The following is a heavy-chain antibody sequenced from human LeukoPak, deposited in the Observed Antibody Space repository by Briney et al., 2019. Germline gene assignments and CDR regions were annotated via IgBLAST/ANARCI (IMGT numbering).Heavy chain of an antibody. Sequence: SQTLSLTCTVSGGSISSSSYYWGWIRQPPGKGLEWIGSIYYSGSTYYNPSLKSRVTISVDTSKNQFSLELSSVTAADTAVYYCARRRLAAAVHSDYFDYWGQGTLVTVSS. CDR2: IYYSGST. V-gene: IGHV4-39*01. CDR3: ARRRLAAAVHSDYFDY. J-gene: IGHJ4*02. CDR1: GGSISSSSYY. D-gene: IGHD6-13*01.